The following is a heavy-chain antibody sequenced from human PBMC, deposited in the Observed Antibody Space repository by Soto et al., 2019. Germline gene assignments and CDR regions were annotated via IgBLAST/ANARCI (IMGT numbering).Heavy chain of an antibody. Sequence: PGESLKISCKGSGYSFTSYWISWVRQMPGKGLEWMGIIYPGDSDTRYSPSFQGQVTISADKSISTAYLQWSSLKASDTAMYYCARQHSYGLYYYYYYGMDVWGQGTTVTVSS. D-gene: IGHD5-18*01. CDR2: IYPGDSDT. CDR3: ARQHSYGLYYYYYYGMDV. V-gene: IGHV5-51*01. J-gene: IGHJ6*02. CDR1: GYSFTSYW.